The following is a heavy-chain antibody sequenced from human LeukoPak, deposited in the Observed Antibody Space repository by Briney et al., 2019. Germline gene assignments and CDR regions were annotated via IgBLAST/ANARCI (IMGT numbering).Heavy chain of an antibody. D-gene: IGHD5-24*01. CDR2: IYYSGST. J-gene: IGHJ2*01. Sequence: PSETLSLTCTVSGGSISSSTYYWGWIRQPPGKGLEWIGNIYYSGSTYYNPSLTSRVTISVDTSKNQFSLKLSSVTAADTAVYYCAGDGYKTNWYFDLWGRGTLVTVSS. CDR3: AGDGYKTNWYFDL. CDR1: GGSISSSTYY. V-gene: IGHV4-39*07.